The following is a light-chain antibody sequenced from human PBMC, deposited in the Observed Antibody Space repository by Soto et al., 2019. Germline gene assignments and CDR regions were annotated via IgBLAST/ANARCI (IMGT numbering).Light chain of an antibody. Sequence: EIGLTQSRVTLSLSPGERATRACRASQSVTTFLAWYQQKPGQAPRLLIYDASKRATGIPARFSGSGSGTDFTLTISSLEPEDFAVYYCQQRTNWPLTFGGGTKVEIK. J-gene: IGKJ4*01. CDR3: QQRTNWPLT. CDR2: DAS. V-gene: IGKV3-11*01. CDR1: QSVTTF.